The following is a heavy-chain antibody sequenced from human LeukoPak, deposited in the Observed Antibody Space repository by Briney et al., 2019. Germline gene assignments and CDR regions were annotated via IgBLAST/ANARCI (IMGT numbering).Heavy chain of an antibody. CDR2: VHYSGST. CDR1: GGSISSYY. J-gene: IGHJ4*02. V-gene: IGHV4-59*01. Sequence: SETLSLTCTVSGGSISSYYWSWVRQPPGKGLEWIGYVHYSGSTKYNPSLKSRVTISVDTSKNQFSLKLSSVTTADTAVYYCARGRTGSYYAADYWGQGTLVTASS. CDR3: ARGRTGSYYAADY. D-gene: IGHD1-26*01.